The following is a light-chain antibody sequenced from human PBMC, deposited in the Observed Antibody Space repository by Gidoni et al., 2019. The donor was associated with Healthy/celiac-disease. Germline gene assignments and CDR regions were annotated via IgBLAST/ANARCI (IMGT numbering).Light chain of an antibody. CDR3: QQSYSTPFT. V-gene: IGKV1-39*01. CDR2: AAS. J-gene: IGKJ3*01. Sequence: DIQMTQSPSSLSASVGDRVTIPCRASQSISSYLNWYQQNPGKAPKLLIYAASSVQSGVPSRFSGSGSGTDFTLTISSLQPEDFATYYCQQSYSTPFTFGPGTKVDIK. CDR1: QSISSY.